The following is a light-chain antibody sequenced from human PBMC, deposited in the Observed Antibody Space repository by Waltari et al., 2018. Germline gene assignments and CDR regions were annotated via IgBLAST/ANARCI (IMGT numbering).Light chain of an antibody. CDR2: EDS. Sequence: QSVLTQPPSVSAAPGQRVTISCSGGSSNIGNNYVSWYRQFPGTAPKLLIDEDSERPSGSPGRFSGSKPGTSATLDITGLQAGDEAEYDCGTWDSSLSGAVFGGGTHLTV. V-gene: IGLV1-51*02. CDR3: GTWDSSLSGAV. CDR1: SSNIGNNY. J-gene: IGLJ7*01.